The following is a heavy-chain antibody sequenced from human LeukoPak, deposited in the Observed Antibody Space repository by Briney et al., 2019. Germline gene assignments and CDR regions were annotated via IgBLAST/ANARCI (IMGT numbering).Heavy chain of an antibody. D-gene: IGHD1-26*01. Sequence: SETLSLTCTVSGGSISSYYWGWIRQPPGKGLEWIGSIYHSGSTYYNPSLKSRVTISVDTSKNQFSLKLSSVTAADTAVYYCARLSGSYSSHWGQGTLVTVSS. CDR1: GGSISSYY. J-gene: IGHJ4*02. V-gene: IGHV4-38-2*02. CDR3: ARLSGSYSSH. CDR2: IYHSGST.